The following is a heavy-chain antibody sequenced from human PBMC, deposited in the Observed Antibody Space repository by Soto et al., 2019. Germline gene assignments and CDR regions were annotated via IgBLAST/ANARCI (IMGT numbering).Heavy chain of an antibody. Sequence: GGSLRLSCAASGFTFSNAWMSWVRQAPGKGLEWVGRIKSKTDGGTTDYAAPVKGRFTISRDDSKNTLYLQMNGLKTEDTAVYYCTTVSRWYYGMDVWGQGTTVTVSS. J-gene: IGHJ6*02. CDR1: GFTFSNAW. CDR3: TTVSRWYYGMDV. V-gene: IGHV3-15*01. D-gene: IGHD2-15*01. CDR2: IKSKTDGGTT.